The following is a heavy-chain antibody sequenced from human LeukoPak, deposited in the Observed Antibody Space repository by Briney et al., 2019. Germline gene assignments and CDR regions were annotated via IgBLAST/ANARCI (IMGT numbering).Heavy chain of an antibody. Sequence: GASVKVSCKTPEGTFSSHSITWVRQAPGQGLEWMGRINPIVDTANYAQKFQDRVTITADKSTTTVYLDLNDLTPDDTAVYFCARPSNGYTSGMYNWFDPWGQGTLVTVSS. V-gene: IGHV1-69*08. J-gene: IGHJ5*02. CDR3: ARPSNGYTSGMYNWFDP. D-gene: IGHD3-22*01. CDR1: EGTFSSHS. CDR2: INPIVDTA.